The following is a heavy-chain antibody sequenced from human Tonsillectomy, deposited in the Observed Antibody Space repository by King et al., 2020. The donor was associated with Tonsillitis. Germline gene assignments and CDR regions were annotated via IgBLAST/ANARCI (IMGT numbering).Heavy chain of an antibody. D-gene: IGHD5-12*01. Sequence: VQLVESGGGLVQPGESLRLSCAASGFTFNIYWMNWVRQAPGKGLEWVANIKQDGSGKYYVDSVKGRFTISRDNAKNSLYLQMNSLRVEDTAVYYCAGDAAGGGFGYFDLWGRGTLCTVSS. CDR3: AGDAAGGGFGYFDL. CDR1: GFTFNIYW. CDR2: IKQDGSGK. J-gene: IGHJ2*01. V-gene: IGHV3-7*01.